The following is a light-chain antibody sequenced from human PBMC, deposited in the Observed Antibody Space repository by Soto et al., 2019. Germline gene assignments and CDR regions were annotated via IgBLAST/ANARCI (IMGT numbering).Light chain of an antibody. CDR2: GAS. CDR3: QQYNNWPIT. V-gene: IGKV3-15*01. CDR1: QSISDT. Sequence: EIVMTQSPATLSVSPGGRATLSCRASQSISDTLAWYQQKPGQAPRLLIYGASTRATGLPARFSGSGSGTEFTLTISSLQSEDFALYYCQQYNNWPITFGQGTRLE. J-gene: IGKJ5*01.